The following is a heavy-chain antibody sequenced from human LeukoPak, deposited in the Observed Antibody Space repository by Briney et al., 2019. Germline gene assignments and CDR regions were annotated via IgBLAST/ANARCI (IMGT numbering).Heavy chain of an antibody. CDR1: GFTFSSYG. J-gene: IGHJ4*02. CDR2: IRYDGSNK. Sequence: GGSLRLSCAASGFTFSSYGMHWVRQAPGKGLEWVAFIRYDGSNKYYADSVKGRFTISRDNSKNTLYLQMNSLRAEDTAVYYCAKLMERQEPTDPDFDYWGQGTLVTVSS. D-gene: IGHD1-1*01. CDR3: AKLMERQEPTDPDFDY. V-gene: IGHV3-30*02.